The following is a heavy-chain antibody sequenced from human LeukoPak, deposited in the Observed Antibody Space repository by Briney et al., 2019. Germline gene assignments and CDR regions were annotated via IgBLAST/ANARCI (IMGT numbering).Heavy chain of an antibody. V-gene: IGHV4-39*07. CDR1: GGSISSSSYY. D-gene: IGHD5-18*01. J-gene: IGHJ4*02. CDR3: ASVLQLWFGSYYFDY. Sequence: SETLSLTCTVSGGSISSSSYYWGWIRQPPGKGLEWIGSIYYSGSTYHNPSLKSRVTISVDTSKNQFSLKLSSVTAADTAVYYCASVLQLWFGSYYFDYWGQGTLVTVSS. CDR2: IYYSGST.